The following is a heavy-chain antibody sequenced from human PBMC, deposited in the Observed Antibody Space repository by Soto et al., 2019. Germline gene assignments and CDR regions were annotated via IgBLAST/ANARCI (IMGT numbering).Heavy chain of an antibody. CDR2: ISAYNGNT. J-gene: IGHJ6*02. V-gene: IGHV1-18*01. CDR1: GYTFTSYG. Sequence: ASVKVSCKASGYTFTSYGISWVRQAPGQGLEWMGWISAYNGNTNYAQKLQGRVTMTTDTSTSTAYMELRSLRSDDTAVYYCARAPRGWFHNPVWYYGMDVWGQCTTVTVSS. D-gene: IGHD2-15*01. CDR3: ARAPRGWFHNPVWYYGMDV.